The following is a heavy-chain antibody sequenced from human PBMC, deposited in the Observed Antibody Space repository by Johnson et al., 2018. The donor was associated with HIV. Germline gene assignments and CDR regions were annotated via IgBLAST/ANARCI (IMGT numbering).Heavy chain of an antibody. CDR3: ARSMRGAFDV. D-gene: IGHD3-10*01. J-gene: IGHJ3*01. CDR1: GFTFSSYA. V-gene: IGHV3-23*04. CDR2: VSAGGDNT. Sequence: VQLVESGGGLVQPGGSLRLSCAASGFTFSSYAIDWVRQTPGKGLAWVSAVSAGGDNTYYADSVEGRFTISRDNSKNTLYLQMNSLRAEDTAVYYCARSMRGAFDVWGQGTMVTVSS.